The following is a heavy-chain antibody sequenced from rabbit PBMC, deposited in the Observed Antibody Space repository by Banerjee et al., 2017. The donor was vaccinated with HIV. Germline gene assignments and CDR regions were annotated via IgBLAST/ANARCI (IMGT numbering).Heavy chain of an antibody. V-gene: IGHV1S45*01. D-gene: IGHD6-1*01. Sequence: QLEESGGDLVKPEGSLTLTCTASAFSFSNKYVMCWVRQAPGKGLEWIACINTSSGNTVYASWAKGRFTISKTSWTTVTLQMTSLTAADTATYFCVRRISDAYDLWGQGTLVTVS. CDR2: INTSSGNT. J-gene: IGHJ3*01. CDR1: AFSFSNKYV. CDR3: VRRISDAYDL.